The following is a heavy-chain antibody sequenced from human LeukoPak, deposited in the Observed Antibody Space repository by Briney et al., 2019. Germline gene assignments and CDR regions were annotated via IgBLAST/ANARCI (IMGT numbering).Heavy chain of an antibody. CDR3: ARQRDFWSQYYFDY. V-gene: IGHV4-39*01. J-gene: IGHJ4*02. CDR1: GGSISSSSYY. D-gene: IGHD3-3*01. CDR2: IYYSGST. Sequence: PSETLSLTCTVSGGSISSSSYYWGWLRQPPGTGLEWLGSIYYSGSTYYNPSLKSRVTISVDTSKNQFSLKLSSVTAADTAVYYRARQRDFWSQYYFDYWGQGTLVTVSS.